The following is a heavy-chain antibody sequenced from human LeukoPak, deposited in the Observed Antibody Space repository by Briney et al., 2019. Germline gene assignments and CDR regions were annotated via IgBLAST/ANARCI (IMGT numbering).Heavy chain of an antibody. D-gene: IGHD1-26*01. CDR3: ARGQIPSGELLRFDC. CDR2: IKQDGSEK. CDR1: GFTFSSYW. V-gene: IGHV3-7*03. Sequence: GGSLRLSCAASGFTFSSYWMSWVRQAPGKGLEWVANIKQDGSEKYYVDSVKGRFTTSRDNSKNTLHLQMNSLRADDTAIYYCARGQIPSGELLRFDCWGQGTLVTVSS. J-gene: IGHJ4*02.